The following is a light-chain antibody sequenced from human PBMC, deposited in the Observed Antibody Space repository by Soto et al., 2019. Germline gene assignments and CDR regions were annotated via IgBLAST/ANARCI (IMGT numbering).Light chain of an antibody. CDR1: PSVFYTSNNQNY. CDR3: HQDYSDPLT. Sequence: DIGVTQSPAGLAVSLGDRATINCKSSPSVFYTSNNQNYFDWYQQKPGQPPKLLIYWASTRESGVPDRLSGSGTGTDVTLAITSLQAEDGAVYYGHQDYSDPLTVGQGTKG. J-gene: IGKJ1*01. CDR2: WAS. V-gene: IGKV4-1*01.